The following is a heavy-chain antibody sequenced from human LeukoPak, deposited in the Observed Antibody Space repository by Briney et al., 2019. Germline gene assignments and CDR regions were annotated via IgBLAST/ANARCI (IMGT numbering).Heavy chain of an antibody. CDR1: GYRFTNFG. J-gene: IGHJ4*02. CDR2: INPYSGST. CDR3: ARYPPDDF. Sequence: ASVKVSCKASGYRFTNFGITWVRQAPGQGLEWMGWINPYSGSTTYAQQFEGRVTMTRDTANSTVYMELNRLTSDDTAVYYCARYPPDDFWGQGTLVTVSS. V-gene: IGHV1-2*02. D-gene: IGHD1-14*01.